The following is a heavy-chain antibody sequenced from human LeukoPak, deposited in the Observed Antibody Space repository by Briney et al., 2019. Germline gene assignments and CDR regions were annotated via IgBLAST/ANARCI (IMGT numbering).Heavy chain of an antibody. D-gene: IGHD3-9*01. J-gene: IGHJ4*02. V-gene: IGHV4-34*01. CDR3: ARGLVGDILTGYYNSPDFDY. CDR2: INHSGST. CDR1: GGSFSGYY. Sequence: PSETLSLTCAVYGGSFSGYYWSWIRQPPGKGLEWIGEINHSGSTNYNPSLKSRVTTSVDTSKNQFSLKLSSVTAADTAVYYCARGLVGDILTGYYNSPDFDYWGQGTLVTVSS.